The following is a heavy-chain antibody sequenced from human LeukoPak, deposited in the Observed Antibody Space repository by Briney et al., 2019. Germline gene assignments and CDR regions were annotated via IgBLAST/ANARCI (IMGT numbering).Heavy chain of an antibody. V-gene: IGHV3-53*04. CDR2: ST. CDR3: ASGQGSFYTYYFDY. J-gene: IGHJ4*02. D-gene: IGHD3-16*01. Sequence: STYYGDSVKGRFTTSRHNSKNTLYLQMNSLRAEDTAVYYCASGQGSFYTYYFDYWGQGTLVTVSS.